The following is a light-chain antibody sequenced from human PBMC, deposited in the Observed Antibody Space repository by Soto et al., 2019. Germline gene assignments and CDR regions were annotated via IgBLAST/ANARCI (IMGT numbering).Light chain of an antibody. CDR2: LGS. Sequence: DIVMTQSPLSLPVTPGEPASISCRSSQSLLHSNGYNYLDWYLQKPGQSPQLLIYLGSNRASGVPDRFSGSGSGTDFTLKISRVXAEDVGVYYCMQALQTPLITFGQGTRLEIK. CDR3: MQALQTPLIT. CDR1: QSLLHSNGYNY. J-gene: IGKJ5*01. V-gene: IGKV2-28*01.